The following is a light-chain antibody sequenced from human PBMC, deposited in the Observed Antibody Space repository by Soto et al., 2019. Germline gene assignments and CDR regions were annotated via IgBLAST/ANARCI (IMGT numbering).Light chain of an antibody. J-gene: IGLJ1*01. V-gene: IGLV2-14*01. CDR1: SSDVGGYNY. Sequence: QSALTQPASVSGSPGQSITISCTGTSSDVGGYNYVSWYQQHPGKAPKLMIYDVSNRPSGVSNRFSGSKSGNTASLTISGLQAEDEADYYFCSYTSSSTLFGTGTKLTVL. CDR2: DVS. CDR3: CSYTSSSTL.